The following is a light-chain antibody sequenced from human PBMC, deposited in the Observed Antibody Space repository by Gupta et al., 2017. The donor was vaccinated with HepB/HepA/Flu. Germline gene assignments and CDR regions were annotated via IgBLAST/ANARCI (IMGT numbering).Light chain of an antibody. J-gene: IGKJ2*02. Sequence: EIVMTQSPATLSVSPGERATLSCRASQSVSSNLAWYQQKPGQAPRLLIYGASPRATGIPARFSGSGSVTEFTLTISSRQSEDFAVYYCQQYNNWPRTLGQGTKLEIK. CDR2: GAS. CDR3: QQYNNWPRT. CDR1: QSVSSN. V-gene: IGKV3-15*01.